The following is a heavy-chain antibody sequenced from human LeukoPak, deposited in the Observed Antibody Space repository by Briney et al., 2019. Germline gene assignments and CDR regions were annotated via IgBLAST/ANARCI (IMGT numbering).Heavy chain of an antibody. CDR2: INHSGST. CDR3: ARGRSSGYYVRLAEYYFDY. J-gene: IGHJ4*02. D-gene: IGHD3-22*01. Sequence: SETLSLTCAVYGGSFSGYYWSWIRQPPGKGLEWIGEINHSGSTNYNPSLKSRVTISVDTSKNQFSLKLSSVTAADTAVYYCARGRSSGYYVRLAEYYFDYGGQGPLVPVS. V-gene: IGHV4-34*01. CDR1: GGSFSGYY.